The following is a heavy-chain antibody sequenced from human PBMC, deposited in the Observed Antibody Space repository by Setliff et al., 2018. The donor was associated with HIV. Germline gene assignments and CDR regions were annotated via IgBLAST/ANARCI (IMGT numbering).Heavy chain of an antibody. V-gene: IGHV5-10-1*01. CDR1: GYSLSNYW. D-gene: IGHD6-19*01. CDR2: IDPSDSYI. CDR3: SRGIAVAGHDFANTPGDI. Sequence: PGESLKISCKGSGYSLSNYWINWVRQMPGKGLEWMGRIDPSDSYINYGPSFQGHVTISADKSTNTAFLQWSSLKASDSAMYYCSRGIAVAGHDFANTPGDIWGQGTMVTVSS. J-gene: IGHJ3*02.